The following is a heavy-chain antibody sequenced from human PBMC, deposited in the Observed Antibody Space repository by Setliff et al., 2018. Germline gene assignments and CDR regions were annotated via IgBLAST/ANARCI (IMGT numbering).Heavy chain of an antibody. CDR2: IKHSGST. V-gene: IGHV4-34*01. D-gene: IGHD6-13*01. Sequence: PSETLSLTCAVYGGSFSDYHWSWIRQPPGKGLEWIGEIKHSGSTNYNPSLKSRVTISVDTSKKQFSLKLSSVTAADTAVYYCARGVLGYYYYMDVWDKGTTVTVS. CDR3: ARGVLGYYYYMDV. J-gene: IGHJ6*03. CDR1: GGSFSDYH.